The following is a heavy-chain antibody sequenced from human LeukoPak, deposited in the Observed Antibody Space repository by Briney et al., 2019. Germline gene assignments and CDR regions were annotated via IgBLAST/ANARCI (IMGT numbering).Heavy chain of an antibody. J-gene: IGHJ4*02. Sequence: PGGSLRLSCAASGFTFDDYGMSWVRQAPGKGLEWVSGINWNGGSTGCADSVKGRFTISRDNAKNSLYLQMNSLRAEDTALYHCARSPSSSWYYFDYWGQGTLVTVSS. CDR3: ARSPSSSWYYFDY. V-gene: IGHV3-20*01. CDR2: INWNGGST. CDR1: GFTFDDYG. D-gene: IGHD6-13*01.